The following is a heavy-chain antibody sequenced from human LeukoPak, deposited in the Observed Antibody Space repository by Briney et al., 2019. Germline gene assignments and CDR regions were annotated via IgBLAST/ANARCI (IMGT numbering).Heavy chain of an antibody. Sequence: ASVNVSCKASGYTFTGYYMHWVRQAPGQGLEWMGWINPNSGGTNYAQKFQGRVTMTRDTSISTAYMELSRLRSDDTAVYYCARTGWYNVHYYYYMDVWGKGTTVTVSS. J-gene: IGHJ6*03. CDR1: GYTFTGYY. D-gene: IGHD6-19*01. CDR3: ARTGWYNVHYYYYMDV. V-gene: IGHV1-2*02. CDR2: INPNSGGT.